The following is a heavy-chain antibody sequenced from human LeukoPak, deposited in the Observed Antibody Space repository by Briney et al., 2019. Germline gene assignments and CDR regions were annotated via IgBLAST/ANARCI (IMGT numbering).Heavy chain of an antibody. CDR3: ARWGRGWLVREQGGFFDY. J-gene: IGHJ4*02. CDR1: GYSISIGYY. V-gene: IGHV4-38-2*02. CDR2: IYHSGST. Sequence: SETLSLTCTVSGYSISIGYYWGWIRQPPGKGLEWIGSIYHSGSTFYNPSLKSRVNISVDTSQNQFSLKLSSLTAADTAVYYCARWGRGWLVREQGGFFDYWGQGTLVTVSS. D-gene: IGHD6-19*01.